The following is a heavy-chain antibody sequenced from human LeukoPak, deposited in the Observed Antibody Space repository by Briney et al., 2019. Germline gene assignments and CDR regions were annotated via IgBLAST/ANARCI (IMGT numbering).Heavy chain of an antibody. J-gene: IGHJ4*02. CDR3: ARGGLNSNYFDS. D-gene: IGHD4-11*01. V-gene: IGHV4-34*01. CDR2: INDSGRS. CDR1: SGSFSGYH. Sequence: SETLSLTCAVYSGSFSGYHWSWLRRPPGKGLEWIGEINDSGRSKYIPSLKSRVTVSVDTSKNQFSLKLNSVTAADTAVYFCARGGLNSNYFDSWGRGTLVTVSS.